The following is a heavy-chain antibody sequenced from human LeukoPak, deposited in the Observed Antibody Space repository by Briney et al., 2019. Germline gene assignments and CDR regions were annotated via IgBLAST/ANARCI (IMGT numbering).Heavy chain of an antibody. D-gene: IGHD6-25*01. CDR2: ISSDGRDK. J-gene: IGHJ4*02. V-gene: IGHV3-30*03. Sequence: GGSLRLSCAASGFTFSSYAIHWVRQAPGKGLEWVAVISSDGRDKHHAESVKGRFTISRDNSKNTLYLQTNSLRAEDTAVYYCARDLRRIAAYYFDFWGQGTLVTVPS. CDR3: ARDLRRIAAYYFDF. CDR1: GFTFSSYA.